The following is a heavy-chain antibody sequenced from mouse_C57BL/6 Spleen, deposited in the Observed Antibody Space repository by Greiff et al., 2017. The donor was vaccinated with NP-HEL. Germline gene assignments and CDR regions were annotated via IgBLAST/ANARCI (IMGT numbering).Heavy chain of an antibody. CDR2: ISSGGSYT. CDR1: GFTFSSYG. D-gene: IGHD1-1*01. Sequence: EVQGVESGGDLVKPGGSLKISCEASGFTFSSYGMSWVRQTPEKRLEWVANISSGGSYTYYTDNVKGRFTISRENAKNTLYLQMSSLKSEDTAMYYCARQYYGSSQYDAMDYWGQGTSVTVSS. V-gene: IGHV5-6*01. CDR3: ARQYYGSSQYDAMDY. J-gene: IGHJ4*01.